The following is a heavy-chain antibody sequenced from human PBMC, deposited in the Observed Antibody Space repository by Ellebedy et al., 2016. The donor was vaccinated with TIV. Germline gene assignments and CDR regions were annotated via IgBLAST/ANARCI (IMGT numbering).Heavy chain of an antibody. V-gene: IGHV4-59*12. Sequence: MPSETLSLTCGVSGGSISRYYWAWIRQPPGQGLEWIGYFYYTGNTGYSPSLKSRLTIEVDRSRNQISLKLSSVTAADTAVYFCVCGGSYYRFFDYWGQGALVTVSS. D-gene: IGHD3-22*01. J-gene: IGHJ4*02. CDR2: FYYTGNT. CDR1: GGSISRYY. CDR3: VCGGSYYRFFDY.